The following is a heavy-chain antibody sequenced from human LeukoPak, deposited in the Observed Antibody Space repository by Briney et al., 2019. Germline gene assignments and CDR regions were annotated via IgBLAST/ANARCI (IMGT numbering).Heavy chain of an antibody. CDR1: GFTFSTYW. CDR3: ARTHGAYSSSFGPD. D-gene: IGHD6-6*01. CDR2: IKQDGSEK. J-gene: IGHJ4*02. V-gene: IGHV3-7*01. Sequence: GGSLRLSCATSGFTFSTYWMSWVRQAPGKGLEWVANIKQDGSEKYYVDSVKGRFTISRDNAKNSLYLQMNSLRAEDTAVYYCARTHGAYSSSFGPDWGQGTLVTVSS.